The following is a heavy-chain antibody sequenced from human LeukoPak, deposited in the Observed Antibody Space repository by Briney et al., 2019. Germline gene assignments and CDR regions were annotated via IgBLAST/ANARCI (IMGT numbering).Heavy chain of an antibody. CDR1: GGSFSGYY. CDR2: INHSGST. Sequence: SETLSLTCAVYGGSFSGYYWSWIRQPPGKGLEWIGEINHSGSTNYNPSLKSRVTISVDTSKNQFSLKLSSVAAADTAVYYCARDVNFDYWGQGTLVTVSS. J-gene: IGHJ4*02. V-gene: IGHV4-34*01. CDR3: ARDVNFDY. D-gene: IGHD3-10*02.